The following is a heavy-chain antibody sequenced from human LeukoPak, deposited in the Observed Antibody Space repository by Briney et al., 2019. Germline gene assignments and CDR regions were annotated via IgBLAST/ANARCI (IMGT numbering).Heavy chain of an antibody. CDR3: ARHYDILTGYYSYFDY. V-gene: IGHV4-4*07. CDR1: GGAIGSFY. J-gene: IGHJ4*02. CDR2: IYTSGST. Sequence: SETLSLTCTVSGGAIGSFYWSWIRQPAGKGLEWIGRIYTSGSTNYNPSLKSRVTMSVDTSKNQFSLKLSSVTAADTAVYYCARHYDILTGYYSYFDYWGQGTLVTVSS. D-gene: IGHD3-9*01.